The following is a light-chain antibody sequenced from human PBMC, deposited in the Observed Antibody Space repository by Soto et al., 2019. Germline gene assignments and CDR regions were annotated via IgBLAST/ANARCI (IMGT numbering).Light chain of an antibody. V-gene: IGLV2-14*01. CDR1: SSDVGAYNF. CDR2: EVT. CDR3: TSYTSSSTLL. Sequence: QSALTQPASVSGSPGQSIAISCTGTSSDVGAYNFVSWYQQHPDKAPKLMIYEVTNRPSGVSNRFSGSKSGNTASLTITGLQAEDEAHYYCTSYTSSSTLLFGGGTKLTVL. J-gene: IGLJ2*01.